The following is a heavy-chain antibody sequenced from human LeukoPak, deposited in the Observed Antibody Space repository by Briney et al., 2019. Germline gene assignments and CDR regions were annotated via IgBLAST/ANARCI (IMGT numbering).Heavy chain of an antibody. Sequence: RGSLRVTCAASGFTFSGFAMHWVRQASGKGLEWVARIRVKADNYARAYAPSVQNRFTISRDDSKNTLYLQMTSLKTDDTAVYYCTTHDRNWRSSAYWGQGELGTVSS. CDR1: GFTFSGFA. D-gene: IGHD6-6*01. CDR2: IRVKADNYAR. V-gene: IGHV3-73*01. CDR3: TTHDRNWRSSAY. J-gene: IGHJ4*02.